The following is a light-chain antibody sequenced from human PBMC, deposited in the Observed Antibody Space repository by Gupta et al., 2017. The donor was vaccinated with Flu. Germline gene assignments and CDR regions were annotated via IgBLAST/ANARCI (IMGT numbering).Light chain of an antibody. V-gene: IGKV1-39*01. CDR3: QPNGT. Sequence: DIQMTQSPSSLSASIGDRGTITCRTSQTISSYLNWHQQKPGKAPKVLIYAASVLQSGVTARFSGSGSGTDFTRPSRSMQPEDFDTYDGQPNGTFGHGTKVDI. CDR1: QTISSY. CDR2: AAS. J-gene: IGKJ3*01.